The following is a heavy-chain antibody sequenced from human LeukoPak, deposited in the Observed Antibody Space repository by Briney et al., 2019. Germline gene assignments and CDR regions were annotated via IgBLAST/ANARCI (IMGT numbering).Heavy chain of an antibody. D-gene: IGHD1-26*01. Sequence: PSETLSLTCTVSGGSISSGDYYWSWIRQPPGKGLEWIGYIYYSGSTYYNPSLKSRVTISVDTSKNQFSLKLSSVTAADTAVYYCARDTLGGLGATHFDYWGQGTLVTVSS. V-gene: IGHV4-30-4*08. CDR3: ARDTLGGLGATHFDY. CDR1: GGSISSGDYY. CDR2: IYYSGST. J-gene: IGHJ4*02.